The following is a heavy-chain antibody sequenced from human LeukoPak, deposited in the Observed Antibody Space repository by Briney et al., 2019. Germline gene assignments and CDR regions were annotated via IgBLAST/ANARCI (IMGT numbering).Heavy chain of an antibody. CDR1: GFTFDDYA. D-gene: IGHD5-24*01. Sequence: GRSLRLSCAASGFTFDDYAMHWVRQAPGKGLEWVSGISWNSGSIGYADSVKGRFTISRDNAKNSPYLQMNSLRAEDTALYYCAKDTGLLQLSAFDIWGQGTMVTVSS. V-gene: IGHV3-9*01. CDR2: ISWNSGSI. J-gene: IGHJ3*02. CDR3: AKDTGLLQLSAFDI.